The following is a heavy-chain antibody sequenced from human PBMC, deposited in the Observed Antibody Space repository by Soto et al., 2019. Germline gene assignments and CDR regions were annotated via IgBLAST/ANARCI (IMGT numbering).Heavy chain of an antibody. CDR2: IHHSETT. J-gene: IGHJ4*02. CDR1: W. D-gene: IGHD3-22*01. Sequence: WWISIRQTPGKGLEWIGEIHHSETTNYNPSLESRVTISIDKSKNQFSLKLSSVTAADTAVYYCARYDYDKNISSIDYWGQGALLTVSS. V-gene: IGHV4-4*02. CDR3: ARYDYDKNISSIDY.